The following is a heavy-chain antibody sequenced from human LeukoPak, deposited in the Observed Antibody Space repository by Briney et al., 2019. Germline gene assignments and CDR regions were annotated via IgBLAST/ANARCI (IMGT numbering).Heavy chain of an antibody. D-gene: IGHD3-10*01. CDR1: GFTFRNYA. Sequence: GGSLRLSCAASGFTFRNYAMRWVRQAPGKGLEWVSAISGSGGTTYYADSVKGRFTISRDNSKNTLYLEMNRLRPEDTALYYCAKAGASGSGPIDSWGQGTPVIVSS. CDR2: ISGSGGTT. V-gene: IGHV3-23*01. CDR3: AKAGASGSGPIDS. J-gene: IGHJ4*02.